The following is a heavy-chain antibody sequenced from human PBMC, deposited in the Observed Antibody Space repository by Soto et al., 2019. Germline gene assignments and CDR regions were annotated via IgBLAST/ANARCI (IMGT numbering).Heavy chain of an antibody. Sequence: QPGGFLRLSCAASGFTFSSYWMHWVRQAPGKGLVWVSRINSDGSSTSYADSVKGRFTISRDNAKNTLYLQMNSLRAEDTAVYYCARGGSLNWYFELWGRGTLVTVSS. D-gene: IGHD1-26*01. CDR2: INSDGSST. CDR3: ARGGSLNWYFEL. V-gene: IGHV3-74*01. J-gene: IGHJ2*01. CDR1: GFTFSSYW.